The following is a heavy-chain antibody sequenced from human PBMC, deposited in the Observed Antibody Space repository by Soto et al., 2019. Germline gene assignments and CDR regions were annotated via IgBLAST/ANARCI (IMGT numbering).Heavy chain of an antibody. Sequence: PSETLSLTCTVSGVSINSADFYWSWIRQAPGKGLEWIGYIYHTGSSPHHPSLRGRVDISMDTSKNQFSLKLSSVTAADTAVYYCACASGYDSEDYYYYGMDVWGQGTTVTVSS. D-gene: IGHD5-12*01. CDR3: ACASGYDSEDYYYYGMDV. CDR1: GVSINSADFY. V-gene: IGHV4-30-4*02. J-gene: IGHJ6*02. CDR2: IYHTGSS.